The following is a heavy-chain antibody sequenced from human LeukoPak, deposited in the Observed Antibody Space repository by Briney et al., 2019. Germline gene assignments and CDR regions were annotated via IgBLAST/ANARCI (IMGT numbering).Heavy chain of an antibody. CDR3: ARTPTYYYDSSGYYPKSYYFDY. V-gene: IGHV3-20*01. D-gene: IGHD3-22*01. CDR1: GFTFDDYG. CDR2: INWNGGST. Sequence: GGSLSLSCAASGFTFDDYGMSWVRQAPGKGLEWVSGINWNGGSTGYADSVKGRFTISRDNAKNSLYLQMNSLRAEDTALYHCARTPTYYYDSSGYYPKSYYFDYWGQGTLVTVSS. J-gene: IGHJ4*02.